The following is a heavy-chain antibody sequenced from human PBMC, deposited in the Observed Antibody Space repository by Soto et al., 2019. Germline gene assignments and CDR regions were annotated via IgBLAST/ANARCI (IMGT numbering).Heavy chain of an antibody. D-gene: IGHD3-10*01. Sequence: ASVKVSCKASGYTFTSYGISWVRQAPGQGLECMGWISAYNGNTNYAQKLQGRVTMTTDTSTSTAYMELRSLRSDDTAVYYCASNRYGRGSGSSYYFDYWGQGTLVTVSS. CDR1: GYTFTSYG. J-gene: IGHJ4*02. CDR2: ISAYNGNT. CDR3: ASNRYGRGSGSSYYFDY. V-gene: IGHV1-18*01.